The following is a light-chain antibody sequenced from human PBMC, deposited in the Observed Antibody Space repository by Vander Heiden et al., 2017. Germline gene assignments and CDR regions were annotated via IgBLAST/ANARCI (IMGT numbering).Light chain of an antibody. CDR1: SLRSYY. CDR2: GEN. J-gene: IGLJ2*01. Sequence: SSELTQDPAVSVALGQTVRITCLGDSLRSYYASRYQQKPGQAPVLVIYGENNRPSGIPDRFSGSTSGNTTSLTITGAQAGDEADYYCNSRDSSGNRLVFGGGTKLTVL. CDR3: NSRDSSGNRLV. V-gene: IGLV3-19*01.